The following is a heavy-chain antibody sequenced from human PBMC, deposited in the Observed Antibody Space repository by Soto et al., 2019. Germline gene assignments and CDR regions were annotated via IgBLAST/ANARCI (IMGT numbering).Heavy chain of an antibody. D-gene: IGHD4-4*01. J-gene: IGHJ2*01. CDR2: ISYDGSNK. Sequence: GGSLRLSCAASGFTFSSYGLHWVRQAPGTGLEWVAVISYDGSNKYYADSVKGRFTISRDNSKNTLYLQMNSLRAEDTAVYYCAKSLSNYANWYFDLWGRGTLVTVSS. CDR1: GFTFSSYG. CDR3: AKSLSNYANWYFDL. V-gene: IGHV3-30*18.